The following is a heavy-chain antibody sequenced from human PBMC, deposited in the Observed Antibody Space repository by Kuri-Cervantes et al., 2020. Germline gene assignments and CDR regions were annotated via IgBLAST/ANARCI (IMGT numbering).Heavy chain of an antibody. J-gene: IGHJ4*02. D-gene: IGHD4-23*01. CDR3: EAGGGWTYGGKGEH. CDR2: IKQDGSEK. CDR1: GFTFSSYW. Sequence: GGSLRLSCAASGFTFSSYWMHWVRQAPGKGLEWVANIKQDGSEKYYVYSVKGRFTISRDNAKNSLYLQMNSLRAEDTAVYYCEAGGGWTYGGKGEHWGQGTLVTVSS. V-gene: IGHV3-7*01.